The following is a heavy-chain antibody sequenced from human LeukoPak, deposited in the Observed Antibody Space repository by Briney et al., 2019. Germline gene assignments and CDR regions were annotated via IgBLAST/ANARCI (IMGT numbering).Heavy chain of an antibody. D-gene: IGHD4-23*01. J-gene: IGHJ4*02. CDR1: GFTFSTYA. CDR2: VSGTGGRT. CDR3: ANFYRDY. Sequence: GGSLRLSCAASGFTFSTYAMSWVRQAPGKGLEWVSVVSGTGGRTYYADSVKGRFTISRDNSKNTLYLQMNSLRAEDTAVYYCANFYRDYWGQGTLVTVSS. V-gene: IGHV3-23*01.